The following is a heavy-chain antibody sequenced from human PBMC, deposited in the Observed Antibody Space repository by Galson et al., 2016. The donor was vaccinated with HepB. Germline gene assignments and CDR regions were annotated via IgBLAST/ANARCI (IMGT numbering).Heavy chain of an antibody. D-gene: IGHD1-26*01. CDR3: AGPSGRFSVHTFDP. V-gene: IGHV3-11*06. CDR2: ISPTSSDI. J-gene: IGHJ3*01. Sequence: SLRLSCAASGFTFSNYYMSWIRQAPGKGLEWVSFISPTSSDINYADSVMGRFSISRDNAKNSLCLQMNTLGAEDTAVYYCAGPSGRFSVHTFDPWGQGTMVTVSS. CDR1: GFTFSNYY.